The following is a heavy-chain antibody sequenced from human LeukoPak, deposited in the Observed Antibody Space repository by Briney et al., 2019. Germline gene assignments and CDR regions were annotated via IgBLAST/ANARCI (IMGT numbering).Heavy chain of an antibody. J-gene: IGHJ4*02. D-gene: IGHD3-22*01. CDR3: ARALYDSSGFVDY. V-gene: IGHV4-59*01. CDR2: IYYSGST. CDR1: GGSISSYY. Sequence: SETLSLTCTVSGGSISSYYWSWIRQPPGKGLKWIGYIYYSGSTNYNPSLKSRVTISVDTSKNQFSLKLSSVTAADTAVYYCARALYDSSGFVDYWGQGTLVTVSS.